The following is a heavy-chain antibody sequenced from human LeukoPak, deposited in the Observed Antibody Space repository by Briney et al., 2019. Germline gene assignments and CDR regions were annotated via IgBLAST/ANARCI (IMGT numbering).Heavy chain of an antibody. Sequence: ASVKVSCKASGYTFTSYGISWVRQAPGQGLEWMGWISAYNGNTNYEQKLQGRVTKTIDTSTSTAYMELRSLKSDDTAVYYCARDRGRDCSGGRCYSEWFDPWGQGTLVTVSS. CDR2: ISAYNGNT. CDR3: ARDRGRDCSGGRCYSEWFDP. CDR1: GYTFTSYG. D-gene: IGHD2-15*01. V-gene: IGHV1-18*04. J-gene: IGHJ5*02.